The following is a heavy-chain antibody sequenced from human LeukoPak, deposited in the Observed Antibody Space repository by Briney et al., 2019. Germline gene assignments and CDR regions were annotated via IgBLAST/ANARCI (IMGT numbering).Heavy chain of an antibody. V-gene: IGHV3-53*01. J-gene: IGHJ4*02. CDR1: GFTVDY. CDR3: AKLGQLVPEN. CDR2: IYSGGST. Sequence: GGSLRLSCAASGFTVDYMSWVRQAPGQGLEWVSVIYSGGSTYYADSVKGRFTISRDNSENALSLQMNSLRAEDTAVYYCAKLGQLVPENWGQGALVTVSS. D-gene: IGHD6-6*01.